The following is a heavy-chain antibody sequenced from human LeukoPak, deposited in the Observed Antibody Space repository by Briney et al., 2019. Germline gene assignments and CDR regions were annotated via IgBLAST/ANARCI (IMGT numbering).Heavy chain of an antibody. CDR2: IKQDGSEK. CDR3: AREAPPPDYYYNYYMDV. Sequence: GGSLRLSCAAAGFTFSSYWMTWVRQAPGKGLEGVASIKQDGSEKYYVDSVKGRFTISRDNAKNSLYLQMNSLRAEDTAVYYCAREAPPPDYYYNYYMDVWGKGTTVTVSS. V-gene: IGHV3-7*01. CDR1: GFTFSSYW. J-gene: IGHJ6*03.